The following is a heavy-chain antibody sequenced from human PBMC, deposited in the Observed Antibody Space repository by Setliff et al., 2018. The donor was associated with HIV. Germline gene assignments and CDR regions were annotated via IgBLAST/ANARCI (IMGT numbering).Heavy chain of an antibody. V-gene: IGHV4-38-2*01. CDR3: AILQGYSYDSNGYYYFDY. Sequence: SETLSLTCAVSGYSVSRVYYWGWIRQPPGKGLEWIGSMSHSGSTYYNPSLKSRVTISVDRSEHQFSLKMRSVTAADTAVYFWAILQGYSYDSNGYYYFDYWGQGTLVTVSS. J-gene: IGHJ4*02. D-gene: IGHD3-22*01. CDR1: GYSVSRVYY. CDR2: MSHSGST.